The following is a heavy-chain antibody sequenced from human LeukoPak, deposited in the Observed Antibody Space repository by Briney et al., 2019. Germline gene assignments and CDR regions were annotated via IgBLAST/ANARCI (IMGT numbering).Heavy chain of an antibody. CDR1: GGSFSDYY. Sequence: SETLSLTCAVYGGSFSDYYWSWIRQPPGKGLEWIGEINHSGSTKYNPSLKSRVTISVDTSKNQFSLKLSSVTAADTAVYYCARDEYSSSWDPLAYWGQGTLVTVSS. CDR2: INHSGST. D-gene: IGHD6-13*01. J-gene: IGHJ4*02. CDR3: ARDEYSSSWDPLAY. V-gene: IGHV4-34*01.